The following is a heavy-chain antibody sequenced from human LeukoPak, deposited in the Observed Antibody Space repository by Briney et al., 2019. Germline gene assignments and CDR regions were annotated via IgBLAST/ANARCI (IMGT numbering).Heavy chain of an antibody. CDR1: GYSFTGYY. CDR2: INPNRGGT. Sequence: GASVKVSCKASGYSFTGYYIHWVRQAPGQGLEWMGWINPNRGGTNYARSFQGRVTMTRDTSISTAYMELSSLRSDDTAVYYCARVVDGYNDGAFDIWGQGTVVTVSS. D-gene: IGHD5-24*01. J-gene: IGHJ3*02. V-gene: IGHV1-2*02. CDR3: ARVVDGYNDGAFDI.